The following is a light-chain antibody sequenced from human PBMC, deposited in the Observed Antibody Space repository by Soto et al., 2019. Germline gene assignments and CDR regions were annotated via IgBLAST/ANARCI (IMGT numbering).Light chain of an antibody. J-gene: IGLJ1*01. CDR2: DVA. V-gene: IGLV2-14*03. CDR3: VSYTSSTTYV. CDR1: SSDVGGSNF. Sequence: QSALTQPASVSDSPGQSITISRTGTSSDVGGSNFVSWYQQHPGKPPKLIIYDVANRPSGVSNRFSGSKSGSTASLIISRLQTEDEADYYCVSYTSSTTYVFGTGTKLTVL.